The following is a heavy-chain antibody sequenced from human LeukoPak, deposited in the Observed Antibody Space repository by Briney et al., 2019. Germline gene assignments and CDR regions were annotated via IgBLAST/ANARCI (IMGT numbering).Heavy chain of an antibody. D-gene: IGHD4-17*01. Sequence: SETLSLTCTVSGGSISSRRYYCGWIRQPPGQGLEWIGSIYNSGIMYYDPSLKSRVTISVDTSKNQFSLNLISVTAADTAVYYCARHVGRAGDEPYFDYWGQGALVTVSS. CDR3: ARHVGRAGDEPYFDY. CDR1: GGSISSRRYY. CDR2: IYNSGIM. J-gene: IGHJ4*02. V-gene: IGHV4-39*01.